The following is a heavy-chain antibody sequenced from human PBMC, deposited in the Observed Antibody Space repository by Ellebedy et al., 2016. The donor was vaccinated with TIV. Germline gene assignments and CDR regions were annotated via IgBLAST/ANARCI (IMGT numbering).Heavy chain of an antibody. CDR2: INPNSGGT. D-gene: IGHD6-13*01. J-gene: IGHJ4*02. CDR1: GYTFTGYY. CDR3: ARSFAMWIAAAGTGY. V-gene: IGHV1-2*02. Sequence: ASVKVSXXASGYTFTGYYMHWVRQDPGQGLEWMGWINPNSGGTNYAQKFQGRVTMTRDTSISTSYMELSRLRSDDTAVYYCARSFAMWIAAAGTGYWGQGTLVTVSS.